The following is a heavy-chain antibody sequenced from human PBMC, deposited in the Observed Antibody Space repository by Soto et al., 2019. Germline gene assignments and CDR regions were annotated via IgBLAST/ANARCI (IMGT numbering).Heavy chain of an antibody. CDR2: INHSGST. V-gene: IGHV4-34*01. D-gene: IGHD3-9*01. CDR3: ARVVLRYFDWFNWFDP. J-gene: IGHJ5*02. Sequence: QVQLQQWGAGLLKPSETLSLTCAVYGGSFSGYYWSWIRQPPGKGLEWIGEINHSGSTNYNPSLKSRVTISVDPSKNQFSLKLSSVTAADTAVYYCARVVLRYFDWFNWFDPWGQGTLVTVSS. CDR1: GGSFSGYY.